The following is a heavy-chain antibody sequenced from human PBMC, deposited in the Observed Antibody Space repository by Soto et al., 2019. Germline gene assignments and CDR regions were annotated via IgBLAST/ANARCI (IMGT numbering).Heavy chain of an antibody. V-gene: IGHV4-34*01. CDR2: INHSGST. Sequence: SETLSLTCAVYGGSFSGYYWSWIRQPPGKGLEWIGEINHSGSTNYNPSLKSRVTISVDTSKNQFSLKLSSVTAADTAVYYCASRLEPPVTTDYYYGMDVWGQGTTVNGSS. CDR3: ASRLEPPVTTDYYYGMDV. J-gene: IGHJ6*02. CDR1: GGSFSGYY.